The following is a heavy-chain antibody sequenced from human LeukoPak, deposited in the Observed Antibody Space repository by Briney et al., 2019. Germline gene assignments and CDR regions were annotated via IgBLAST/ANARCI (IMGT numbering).Heavy chain of an antibody. J-gene: IGHJ4*02. V-gene: IGHV3-23*01. CDR2: ISGLGGTT. CDR1: GFTFSNYG. CDR3: AKSFSGWFYFDY. D-gene: IGHD6-19*01. Sequence: GGSLRLSCAASGFTFSNYGMNWVRQAPGKGLEWVSGISGLGGTTYYADFVKGRFTISRDNSKDTLYLQMNSLRVEDTAVYYCAKSFSGWFYFDYWGQGTLVTVSS.